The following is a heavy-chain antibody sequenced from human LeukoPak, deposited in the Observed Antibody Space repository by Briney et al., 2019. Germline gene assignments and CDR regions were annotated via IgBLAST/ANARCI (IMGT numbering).Heavy chain of an antibody. CDR1: GYSISSGYY. CDR2: IYHSGST. Sequence: PSETLSLTCAVSGYSISSGYYWGWLRQPPGKGLEWMGNIYHSGSTYYNPSLKSRVTISVDTSKNQFSLKLSSVTAADTAVYYCARLVWGSLTGYYFDYWGQGTLVTVSS. V-gene: IGHV4-38-2*01. CDR3: ARLVWGSLTGYYFDY. D-gene: IGHD3-16*01. J-gene: IGHJ4*02.